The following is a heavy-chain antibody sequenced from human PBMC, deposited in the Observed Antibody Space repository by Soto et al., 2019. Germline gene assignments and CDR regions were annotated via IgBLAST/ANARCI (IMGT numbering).Heavy chain of an antibody. V-gene: IGHV1-69*13. D-gene: IGHD2-2*01. CDR1: GGTFSSYA. J-gene: IGHJ4*02. CDR3: AIGYCSSTSCYFYYFDY. CDR2: IIPIFGTA. Sequence: SVKVSCKTSGGTFSSYANSWVRQAPGQGLEWVGGIIPIFGTANYAQKFQGRVTITADESTSTAYMELSSLRSEDTAVYYCAIGYCSSTSCYFYYFDYWGQGTLVTVSS.